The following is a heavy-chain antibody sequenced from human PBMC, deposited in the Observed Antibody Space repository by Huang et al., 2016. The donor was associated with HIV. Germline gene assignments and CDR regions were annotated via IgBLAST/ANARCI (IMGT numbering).Heavy chain of an antibody. CDR1: GGSIRSDNYY. CDR2: IYYSGST. D-gene: IGHD3-10*01. V-gene: IGHV4-39*02. CDR3: ARLPGSITTIRGVITDPY. J-gene: IGHJ4*02. Sequence: QLQLQESGPGLVKPSETLSLTCTVSGGSIRSDNYYWGWIRQPPGKGLEWIGSIYYSGSTSYNPSPKRRVTVTGDTSKNHFSLRMRAVTAADTAVYYCARLPGSITTIRGVITDPYWGQGTLVTVSS.